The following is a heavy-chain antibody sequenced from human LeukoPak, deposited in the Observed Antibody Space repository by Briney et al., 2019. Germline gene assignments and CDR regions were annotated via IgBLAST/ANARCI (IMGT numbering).Heavy chain of an antibody. D-gene: IGHD6-19*01. CDR2: ISSSGSVI. V-gene: IGHV3-11*01. J-gene: IGHJ5*02. CDR3: ARVWDSSGWSRFDP. CDR1: GFTFSDYY. Sequence: GGSLRLSCAASGFTFSDYYMSWIRQAPRKGLEWISSISSSGSVINYADSVKGRFTISRDNAKNSLYVEMNSLRADDTAVYYCARVWDSSGWSRFDPWGQGTRVTVSS.